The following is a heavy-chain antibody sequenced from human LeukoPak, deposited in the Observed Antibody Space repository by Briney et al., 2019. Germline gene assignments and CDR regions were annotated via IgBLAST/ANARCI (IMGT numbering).Heavy chain of an antibody. V-gene: IGHV3-53*01. CDR1: GFTVSSNY. Sequence: GGSLRPSCAASGFTVSSNYMSWVRQAPGKGLEWVSVIYSGGSTYYADSVKGRFTISRDNSKNTLYLQMNSLRAEDTAVYYCARFGELLDAFDIWGQGTMVTVSS. CDR2: IYSGGST. D-gene: IGHD3-10*01. J-gene: IGHJ3*02. CDR3: ARFGELLDAFDI.